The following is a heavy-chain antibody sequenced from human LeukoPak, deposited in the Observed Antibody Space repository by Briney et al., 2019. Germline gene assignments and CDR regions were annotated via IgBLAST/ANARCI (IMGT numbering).Heavy chain of an antibody. V-gene: IGHV4-39*01. CDR3: ARRRYYDGSGYLE. CDR1: GDSVSRSDSC. CDR2: IYHSGGT. J-gene: IGHJ1*01. D-gene: IGHD3-22*01. Sequence: SETLSLTCSVSGDSVSRSDSCWDWIRQPPGKGLEWIGTIYHSGGTYYSPSLKSRVTMSVDPSNNQFSLNLRSVTAADTAVYYCARRRYYDGSGYLEWGQGTLLSVS.